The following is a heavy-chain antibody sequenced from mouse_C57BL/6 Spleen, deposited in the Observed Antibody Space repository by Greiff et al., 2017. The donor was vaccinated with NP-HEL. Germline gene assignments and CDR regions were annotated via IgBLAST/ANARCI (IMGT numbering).Heavy chain of an antibody. Sequence: EVQLVASGGGLVKPGGSLKLSCAASGFTFSDYGMHWVRQAPEKWLEWVAYLSSGSSTIYYADTVTGRFTISRDNAKNTLFLQMTSLRSEDTAMYYCATYGSNYYFDYWGQGTTLTVSS. CDR2: LSSGSSTI. CDR1: GFTFSDYG. V-gene: IGHV5-17*01. D-gene: IGHD1-1*01. CDR3: ATYGSNYYFDY. J-gene: IGHJ2*01.